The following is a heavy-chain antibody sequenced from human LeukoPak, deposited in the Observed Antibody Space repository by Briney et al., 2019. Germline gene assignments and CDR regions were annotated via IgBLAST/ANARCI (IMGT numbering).Heavy chain of an antibody. CDR1: GGSFSGYY. CDR2: INHSGST. CDR3: ARLSRGPRPPFDP. Sequence: SETLSLTCAVYGGSFSGYYWSWIRQPPGKGLEWIGEINHSGSTNYNPSLKSRVTISVDTSKNQFSLKLSSVTAADTAMYYCARLSRGPRPPFDPWGQGTLVTVSS. J-gene: IGHJ5*02. V-gene: IGHV4-34*01.